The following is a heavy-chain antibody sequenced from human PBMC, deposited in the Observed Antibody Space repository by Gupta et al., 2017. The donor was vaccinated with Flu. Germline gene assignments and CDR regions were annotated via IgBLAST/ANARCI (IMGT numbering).Heavy chain of an antibody. D-gene: IGHD2-2*01. CDR3: ARDRESDIVVVPAARRDNWFDP. J-gene: IGHJ5*02. V-gene: IGHV6-1*01. CDR2: TYYRSKWYN. CDR1: GDSVSSNSAA. Sequence: QVQLQQSGPGLVKPSQTLSLTCAISGDSVSSNSAAWNWIMPSPARGLEWLGRTYYRSKWYNDYAVSVKSRITINPDTSKNQFSLQLNSVTPEDTAVYYCARDRESDIVVVPAARRDNWFDPWGQGTLVTVSS.